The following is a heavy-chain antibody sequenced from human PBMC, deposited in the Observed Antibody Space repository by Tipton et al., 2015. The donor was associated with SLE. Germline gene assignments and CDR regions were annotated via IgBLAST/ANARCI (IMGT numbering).Heavy chain of an antibody. J-gene: IGHJ4*02. Sequence: GSLRLSCATSGFTFRIYWMTWVRQAPGKGLEWVANIKDDGSETKYVDSVKGRFTISRDNAKKSLYLQMNSLRVEDTAVYYCAKMAGGLNGYGDLGIDYFENWGQGTLVTVSS. V-gene: IGHV3-7*03. CDR3: AKMAGGLNGYGDLGIDYFEN. CDR1: GFTFRIYW. D-gene: IGHD4-17*01. CDR2: IKDDGSET.